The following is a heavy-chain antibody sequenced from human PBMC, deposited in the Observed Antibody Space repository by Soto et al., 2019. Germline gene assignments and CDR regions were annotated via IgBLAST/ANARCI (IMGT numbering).Heavy chain of an antibody. J-gene: IGHJ3*02. Sequence: GGSLRLSCAASGFTFTSYSMNWVRQAPGKGLEWVSSISSSSSYIYYADSVKGRFTISRDNAKNSLYLQMNSLRAEDTAVYYCARDRAVGDGYNDAFDIWGQGTMVTVSS. CDR3: ARDRAVGDGYNDAFDI. V-gene: IGHV3-21*01. CDR1: GFTFTSYS. CDR2: ISSSSSYI. D-gene: IGHD5-12*01.